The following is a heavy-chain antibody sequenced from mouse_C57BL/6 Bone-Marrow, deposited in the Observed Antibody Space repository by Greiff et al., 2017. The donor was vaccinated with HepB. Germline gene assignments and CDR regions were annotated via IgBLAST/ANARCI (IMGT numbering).Heavy chain of an antibody. J-gene: IGHJ2*01. Sequence: QVQLQQPGAELVMPGASVKLSCKASGYTFTSYWMHWVKQRPGKGLEWIGEIDPSDSYTNYNQKFKGKSTLTVDKSSSTAYMQLSSLTSEDSAVYYCAREGIYYSNYDFDYWGQGTTLTVSS. D-gene: IGHD2-5*01. CDR1: GYTFTSYW. CDR2: IDPSDSYT. V-gene: IGHV1-69*01. CDR3: AREGIYYSNYDFDY.